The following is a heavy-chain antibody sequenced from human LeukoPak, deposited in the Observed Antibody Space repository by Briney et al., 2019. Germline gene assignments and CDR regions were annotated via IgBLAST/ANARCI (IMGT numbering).Heavy chain of an antibody. CDR1: GFTFSSYS. V-gene: IGHV3-21*04. J-gene: IGHJ4*02. CDR3: AKDVQGGSGWSGYFDY. D-gene: IGHD6-19*01. CDR2: ISSSSSYI. Sequence: GGSLRLSCAASGFTFSSYSMNWVRQAPGKGLEWVSSISSSSSYIYYADSVKGRFTISRDNSKNSLYLQMNSLRAEDTALYYCAKDVQGGSGWSGYFDYWGQGTLVTVSS.